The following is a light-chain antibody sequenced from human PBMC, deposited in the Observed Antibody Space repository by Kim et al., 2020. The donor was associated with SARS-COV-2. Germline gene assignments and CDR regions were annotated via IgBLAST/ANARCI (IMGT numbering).Light chain of an antibody. CDR1: SSDVGAGDY. J-gene: IGLJ3*02. CDR3: CSHTNIYTWV. V-gene: IGLV2-14*03. CDR2: NVY. Sequence: GQPITIYCTGTSSDVGAGDYVSWFQQHPGEAPKLMIYNVYERPSGISTRFSGSRSGNTASLTISGLQAEDESDYFCCSHTNIYTWVFGGGTQLTVL.